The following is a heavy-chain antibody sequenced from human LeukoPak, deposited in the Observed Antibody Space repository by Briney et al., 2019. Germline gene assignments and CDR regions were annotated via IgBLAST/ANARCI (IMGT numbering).Heavy chain of an antibody. J-gene: IGHJ4*02. CDR1: GFMFSESW. Sequence: PGGSLRLSCAASGFMFSESWMHWVRQVPGKGLVWVARIYNDGSTTNYADSVKGRFTISRDNSKNTLYLQMNSLRAEDTAVYYCAKVDGSGLWVQGTLVTVSS. CDR3: AKVDGSGL. D-gene: IGHD3-10*01. V-gene: IGHV3-74*01. CDR2: IYNDGSTT.